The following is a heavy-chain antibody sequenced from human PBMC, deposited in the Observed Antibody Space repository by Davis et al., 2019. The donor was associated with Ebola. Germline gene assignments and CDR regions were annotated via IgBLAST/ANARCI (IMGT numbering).Heavy chain of an antibody. Sequence: MPGGSLRLSCTLSAGSISSYYWSWIRQPPGKGLEWIGYIYYSGSTNYNPSLKSRVTISVDTSKNQFSLKLSSVTAADTAVYYCARGSLWCGELLTLYYYYGMDVWGQGTTVTVSS. CDR1: AGSISSYY. CDR3: ARGSLWCGELLTLYYYYGMDV. D-gene: IGHD3-10*01. J-gene: IGHJ6*02. CDR2: IYYSGST. V-gene: IGHV4-59*12.